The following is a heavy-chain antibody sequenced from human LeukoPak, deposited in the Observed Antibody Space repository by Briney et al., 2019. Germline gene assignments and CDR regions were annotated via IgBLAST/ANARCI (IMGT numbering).Heavy chain of an antibody. Sequence: PGGPLRLSCAASGFTFSSHEMNWVREAPGKGLEGVSYISSSGSTIYYAGSVKGRFTISRDNAKNSLYLQMNSLRAEDTAVYYCARATLTHYYDSSGYWGRRSGEDAFDIWGQGTMVTVSS. J-gene: IGHJ3*02. CDR2: ISSSGSTI. CDR1: GFTFSSHE. V-gene: IGHV3-48*03. CDR3: ARATLTHYYDSSGYWGRRSGEDAFDI. D-gene: IGHD3-22*01.